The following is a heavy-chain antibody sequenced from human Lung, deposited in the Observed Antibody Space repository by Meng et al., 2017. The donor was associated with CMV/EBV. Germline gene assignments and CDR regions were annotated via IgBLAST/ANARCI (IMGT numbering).Heavy chain of an antibody. D-gene: IGHD2-15*01. J-gene: IGHJ6*02. CDR1: GYNFTGYY. CDR2: INPNSGVT. CDR3: AKVKGYCTGGSCSATGYYGRDD. Sequence: ASVKVSXKASGYNFTGYYMHWVRQAPGQGLEWMGWINPNSGVTNYAQKFQGRVTMTGDTSITTAYMELSRLRSDDMAVYYCAKVKGYCTGGSCSATGYYGRDDWGQGTTVTVSS. V-gene: IGHV1-2*02.